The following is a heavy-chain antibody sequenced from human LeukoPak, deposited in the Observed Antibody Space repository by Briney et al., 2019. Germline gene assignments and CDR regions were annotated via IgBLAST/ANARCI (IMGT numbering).Heavy chain of an antibody. CDR1: GFTFDDYS. D-gene: IGHD5-12*01. CDR3: AKDRTYSAYAALDY. J-gene: IGHJ4*02. V-gene: IGHV3-9*01. CDR2: ISWNSGSA. Sequence: GGPLRLSCAASGFTFDDYSMHWVRQAPGKALEWVSGISWNSGSAGYADSVKGRFTISRDSAKNSLYLQMNSLRTEDTALYYCAKDRTYSAYAALDYWGQGTLVTVSS.